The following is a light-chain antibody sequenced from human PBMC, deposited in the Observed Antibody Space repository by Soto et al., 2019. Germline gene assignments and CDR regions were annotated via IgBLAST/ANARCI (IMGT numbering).Light chain of an antibody. CDR2: XAS. V-gene: IGKV4-1*01. Sequence: DIVRAQSRDSLAVSLGERATINCKSSQSFLYSSNNKNYLAWYQQKPRQPHXLLYSXASTRESLVPDRFSGSGCGKDYIITISILQEEDAAVYYWQQYYCTPTFGQGTKVDIK. CDR3: QQYYCTPT. CDR1: QSFLYSSNNKNY. J-gene: IGKJ1*01.